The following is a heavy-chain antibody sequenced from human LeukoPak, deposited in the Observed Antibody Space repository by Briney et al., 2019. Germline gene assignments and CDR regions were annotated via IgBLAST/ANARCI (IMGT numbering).Heavy chain of an antibody. J-gene: IGHJ6*03. CDR1: GYSFTSYW. D-gene: IGHD3-3*01. V-gene: IGHV5-51*01. CDR2: IYPGDSDT. CDR3: ASLGNDFWSGYYPPDKKSYYYMDV. Sequence: GESLKISCKGSGYSFTSYWIGWVRQMPGKGLEWMGIIYPGDSDTRYSPSFQGQVTISADKSISTAYLQWSSLKASDTAMYYCASLGNDFWSGYYPPDKKSYYYMDVWGKGTTVTVSS.